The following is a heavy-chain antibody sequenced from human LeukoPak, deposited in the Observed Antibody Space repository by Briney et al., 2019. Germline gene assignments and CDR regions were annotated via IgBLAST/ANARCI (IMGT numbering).Heavy chain of an antibody. Sequence: PSETLSLTCTVSGGSISSSSYYWGWIRQPPGKGLEWIGSIYYSGSTYYNPSLKSRVTISVDTSKNQFSLKLSSVTAADTAVYYCARASANYGSGSYTHNWFDPWGQGTLVTVSS. CDR3: ARASANYGSGSYTHNWFDP. J-gene: IGHJ5*02. V-gene: IGHV4-39*07. CDR1: GGSISSSSYY. CDR2: IYYSGST. D-gene: IGHD3-10*01.